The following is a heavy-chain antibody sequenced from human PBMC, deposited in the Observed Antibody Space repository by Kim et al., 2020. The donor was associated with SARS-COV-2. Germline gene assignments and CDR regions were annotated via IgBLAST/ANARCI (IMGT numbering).Heavy chain of an antibody. CDR3: ARDSYRRPLFGELFGGDYYYYGMDV. CDR1: GFTVSSNY. V-gene: IGHV3-53*01. Sequence: GGSLRLSCAASGFTVSSNYMSWVRQAPGKGLEWVSVIYSGGSTYYADSVKGRFTISRDNSKNTLYLQMNSLRAEDTAVYYCARDSYRRPLFGELFGGDYYYYGMDVWGQGTTVTVSS. CDR2: IYSGGST. J-gene: IGHJ6*02. D-gene: IGHD3-10*02.